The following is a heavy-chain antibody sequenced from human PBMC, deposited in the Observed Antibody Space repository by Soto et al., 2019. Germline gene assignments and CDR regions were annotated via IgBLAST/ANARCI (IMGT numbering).Heavy chain of an antibody. Sequence: GASLRLSCAASGFTFSSYWMHWVRQAPGKGLVWVSRINSDGSSTSYADSVKGRFTISRDNAKNTLYLQMNSLRAEDTAVYYCSRAGGSAGSTSQQLFYGMDVWGQGTTVTVSS. V-gene: IGHV3-74*01. D-gene: IGHD2-2*01. J-gene: IGHJ6*02. CDR3: SRAGGSAGSTSQQLFYGMDV. CDR1: GFTFSSYW. CDR2: INSDGSST.